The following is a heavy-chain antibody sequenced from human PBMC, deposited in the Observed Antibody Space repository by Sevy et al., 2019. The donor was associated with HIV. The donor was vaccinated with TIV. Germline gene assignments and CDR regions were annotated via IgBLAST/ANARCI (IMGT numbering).Heavy chain of an antibody. CDR2: ISSDGRNI. V-gene: IGHV3-30*04. D-gene: IGHD3-22*01. Sequence: GGSLRLSCAASRFTFVSYAMHWVRQAPGKGLEWVAMISSDGRNINYADSVKGRFTISRDTSKNTLLLQMNSLRAEDTAVYYCAKASYRDYYDSGGYETEWGQGTLVTVSS. CDR3: AKASYRDYYDSGGYETE. J-gene: IGHJ4*01. CDR1: RFTFVSYA.